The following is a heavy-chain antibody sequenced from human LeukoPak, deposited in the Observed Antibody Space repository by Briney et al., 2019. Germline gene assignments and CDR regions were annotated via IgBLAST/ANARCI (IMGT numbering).Heavy chain of an antibody. CDR3: ARSQFLTTNSGAWGFQP. D-gene: IGHD3-16*01. CDR2: INPSNGET. J-gene: IGHJ1*01. Sequence: ASVKVSCKASGYTFTGYYMHWVRQAPGQGLEWMAWINPSNGETKFAPRFQGGVTMTRDTSISTAYMELSRLRPDDTAIYYCARSQFLTTNSGAWGFQPWGQGTLVTVSS. CDR1: GYTFTGYY. V-gene: IGHV1-2*02.